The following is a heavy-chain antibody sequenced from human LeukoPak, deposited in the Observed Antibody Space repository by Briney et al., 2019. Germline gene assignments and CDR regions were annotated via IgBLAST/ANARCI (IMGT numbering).Heavy chain of an antibody. CDR3: AKNRIAAAGKPDFDY. D-gene: IGHD6-13*01. J-gene: IGHJ4*02. V-gene: IGHV3-23*01. CDR2: ISGSGGIT. CDR1: GFTFSSYA. Sequence: GGSLRLSCAASGFTFSSYAMSWVRQAPGKGLEWVSLISGSGGITYYADSVKGRFTISRDNSKNTLYLQMNSLRAEDAAVYYCAKNRIAAAGKPDFDYWGQGTLVTVSS.